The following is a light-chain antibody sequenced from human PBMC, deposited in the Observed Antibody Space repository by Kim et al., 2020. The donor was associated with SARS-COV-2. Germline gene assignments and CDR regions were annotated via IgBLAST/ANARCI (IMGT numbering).Light chain of an antibody. Sequence: SASGGDRVTIACRASQSISRYLNWYQHKPGKAPKLLIYAASSLQSGVPSRFSGSGSGTDFTLTISSLQPEDFATYYCQQTYSTPPTFGQGNKLEIK. J-gene: IGKJ2*01. CDR1: QSISRY. CDR3: QQTYSTPPT. V-gene: IGKV1-39*01. CDR2: AAS.